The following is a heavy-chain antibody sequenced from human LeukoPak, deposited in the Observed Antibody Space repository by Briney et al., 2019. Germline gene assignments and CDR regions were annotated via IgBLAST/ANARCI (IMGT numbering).Heavy chain of an antibody. CDR2: INSDGSST. V-gene: IGHV3-74*01. CDR3: ARDKKGSSSWLDY. Sequence: PGGSLRLSCAASGFTFSSYWMHWVRQAPGKGLMWVSRINSDGSSTSYADSVKGRFTISRDNAKNTLYLQMNSLRAEDTAVYYCARDKKGSSSWLDYWGQGTLATVSS. D-gene: IGHD6-13*01. J-gene: IGHJ4*02. CDR1: GFTFSSYW.